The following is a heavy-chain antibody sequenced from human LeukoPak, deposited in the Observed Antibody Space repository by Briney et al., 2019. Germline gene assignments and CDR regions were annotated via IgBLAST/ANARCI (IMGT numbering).Heavy chain of an antibody. D-gene: IGHD4-17*01. CDR2: IKQDGSEK. CDR3: ARVYGDYLDY. CDR1: GLTFNKYW. J-gene: IGHJ4*02. Sequence: GGSLRLSCEASGLTFNKYWMTWVRQAPGKGLEWVANIKQDGSEKNYVDSVKGRFTISRDNAKNSLYLQMNSLRAEDTAVYYCARVYGDYLDYWGQGTLVTVSS. V-gene: IGHV3-7*04.